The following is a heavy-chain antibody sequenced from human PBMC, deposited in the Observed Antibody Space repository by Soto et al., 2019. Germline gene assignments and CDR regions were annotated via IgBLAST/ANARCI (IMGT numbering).Heavy chain of an antibody. CDR3: AAPTTVATGGTFGM. CDR2: IYTGGNT. CDR1: GFTVSSNY. V-gene: IGHV3-66*01. J-gene: IGHJ3*02. Sequence: EVQLMESGGGLVQPGGSLRLSCAASGFTVSSNYMTWVRQAPGKGLEWVSIIYTGGNTFYADSVKGRFPISRDNSKHTLYLQMNSLRVEDTAVYYCAAPTTVATGGTFGMWGQGTMVTVSS. D-gene: IGHD4-17*01.